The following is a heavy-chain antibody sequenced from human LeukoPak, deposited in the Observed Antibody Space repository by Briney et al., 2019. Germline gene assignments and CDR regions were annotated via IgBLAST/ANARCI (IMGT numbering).Heavy chain of an antibody. CDR1: GYSITTDYY. CDR3: AREVRYSSSWYTSYYFDY. V-gene: IGHV4-38-2*02. Sequence: PSETLSLTCTVSGYSITTDYYWGWIRQPPGKGLEWIGSIYYSGSTYYNPSLKSRVTISVDTSKNQFSLKLSSVTTADTAVYYCAREVRYSSSWYTSYYFDYWGQGTLVTVSS. J-gene: IGHJ4*02. D-gene: IGHD6-13*01. CDR2: IYYSGST.